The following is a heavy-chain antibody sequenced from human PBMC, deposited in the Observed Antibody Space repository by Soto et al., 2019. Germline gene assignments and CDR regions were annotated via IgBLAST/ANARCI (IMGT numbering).Heavy chain of an antibody. CDR2: IYIGGST. V-gene: IGHV3-66*01. CDR3: ARFRRNYYGSGSYGSSYFDY. J-gene: IGHJ4*02. CDR1: GFTVSSNY. Sequence: EVQLVESGGGLVQPGGSLRLSCAASGFTVSSNYMTWVRQAPGKGLEWVSVIYIGGSTYYADSVKGRFTISRDISKNTLYLQMNSLRAEETAVYYCARFRRNYYGSGSYGSSYFDYWGQGTLVTVSS. D-gene: IGHD3-10*01.